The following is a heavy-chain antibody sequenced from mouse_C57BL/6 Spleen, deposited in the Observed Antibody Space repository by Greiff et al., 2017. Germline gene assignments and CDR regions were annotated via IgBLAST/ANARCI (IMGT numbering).Heavy chain of an antibody. CDR2: IYPGDGDT. D-gene: IGHD1-1*01. CDR3: ARWGYYGGEYAMDY. J-gene: IGHJ4*01. Sequence: VQLQQSGPELVKPGASVKISCKASGYAFSSSWMNWVKQRPGKGLEWIGRIYPGDGDTNYNGKFKGKATLTADKSSSTAYMQLSRLTSEDSAVYFCARWGYYGGEYAMDYWGQGTSVTVSS. V-gene: IGHV1-82*01. CDR1: GYAFSSSW.